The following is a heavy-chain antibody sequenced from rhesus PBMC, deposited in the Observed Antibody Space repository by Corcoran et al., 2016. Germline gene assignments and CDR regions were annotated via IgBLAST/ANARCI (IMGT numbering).Heavy chain of an antibody. V-gene: IGHV4-65*01. Sequence: QVQLQESGPGLVKPSETLSLTCAVSGGAVSSSNWWSWIRQPPGKGLEWIGSISGSTGSTCYNPSLTSRVTISTDTSTNQFSLKLSSVTAADTAVYYCARDQAAANFDYWGQGVLVTVSS. CDR3: ARDQAAANFDY. J-gene: IGHJ4*01. D-gene: IGHD6-31*01. CDR2: ISGSTGST. CDR1: GGAVSSSNW.